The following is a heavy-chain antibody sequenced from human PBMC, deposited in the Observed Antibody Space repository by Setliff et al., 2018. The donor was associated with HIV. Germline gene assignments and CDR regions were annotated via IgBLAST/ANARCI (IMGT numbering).Heavy chain of an antibody. CDR3: ARVLAGLNWFDP. CDR1: GYTFINYH. J-gene: IGHJ5*02. Sequence: ASVKVSCKASGYTFINYHIIWVRQAPGQGLEWVGWINANSGGTSYAQKFQGRVTMTTDTSISTAYLELSSLTSDDTAVYYCARVLAGLNWFDPWGQGTLVTVSS. D-gene: IGHD2-15*01. V-gene: IGHV1-2*02. CDR2: INANSGGT.